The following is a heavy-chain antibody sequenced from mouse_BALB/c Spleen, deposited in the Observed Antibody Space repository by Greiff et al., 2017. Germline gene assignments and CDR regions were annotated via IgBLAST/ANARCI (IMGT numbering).Heavy chain of an antibody. CDR2: ISYDGSN. CDR3: ARDYGNYLAY. Sequence: EVKLQESGPGLVKPSQSLSLTCSVTGYSITSGYYWNWIRQFPGNKLEWMGYISYDGSNNYNPSLKNRISITRDTSKNQFFLKLNSVTTEDTATYYCARDYGNYLAYWGQGTLVTVSA. V-gene: IGHV3-6*02. D-gene: IGHD2-1*01. CDR1: GYSITSGYY. J-gene: IGHJ3*01.